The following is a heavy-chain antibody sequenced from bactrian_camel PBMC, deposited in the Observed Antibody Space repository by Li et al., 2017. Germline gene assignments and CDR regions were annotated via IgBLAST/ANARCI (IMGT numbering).Heavy chain of an antibody. CDR2: IGSGNTT. J-gene: IGHJ4*01. V-gene: IGHV3S55*01. D-gene: IGHD3*01. CDR3: AVRLGKSPGDCSLRPVYNY. Sequence: HVQLVESGGGSVQAGGSLRLSCDTSVFTGSSYCMGWFHQPLNIRAGVAVIGSGNTTVYADSVKGRFTISRDNAKNALYLQMDSLKPEDSGIYYCAVRLGKSPGDCSLRPVYNYWGRGTQVTVS. CDR1: VFTGSSYC.